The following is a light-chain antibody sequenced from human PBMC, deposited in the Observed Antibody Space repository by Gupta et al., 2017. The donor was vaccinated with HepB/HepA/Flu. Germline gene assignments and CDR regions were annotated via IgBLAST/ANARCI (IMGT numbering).Light chain of an antibody. Sequence: QFVLTQPPSVSAAPGQKVTISCSGSSSNTGRNYVSWYQQFPGAAPKLLIYDNNKRPSGIPERFSGSKSGTSATLTITGLQTEDEADYYCATWDNNRNGWVFGGGTKLTVL. CDR1: SSNTGRNY. J-gene: IGLJ3*02. CDR2: DNN. V-gene: IGLV1-51*01. CDR3: ATWDNNRNGWV.